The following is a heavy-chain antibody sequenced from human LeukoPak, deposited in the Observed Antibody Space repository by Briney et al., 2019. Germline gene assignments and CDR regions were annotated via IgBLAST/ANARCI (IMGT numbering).Heavy chain of an antibody. V-gene: IGHV4-34*01. CDR3: ATRSSTLAAARCFDD. CDR2: IDHRGSS. J-gene: IGHJ4*03. CDR1: GESFSAYF. D-gene: IGHD6-6*01. Sequence: PSETLSLTCAVHGESFSAYFWSWIRQVPGKGLEWVGEIDHRGSSHYNPPLKSRATISVDTSKNHFSLSLTSVTAADTAVYYCATRSSTLAAARCFDDWGQGTVVTVSS.